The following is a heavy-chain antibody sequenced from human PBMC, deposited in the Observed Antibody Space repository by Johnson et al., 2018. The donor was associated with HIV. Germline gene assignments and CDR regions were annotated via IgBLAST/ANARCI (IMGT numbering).Heavy chain of an antibody. J-gene: IGHJ3*01. CDR2: ISYDGSNK. CDR3: AKVGGYSYGES. D-gene: IGHD5-18*01. V-gene: IGHV3-30*18. Sequence: KGLEWVAVISYDGSNKYYADSVKGRFTISRDNSKNTLYLQMNSLRAEDTAVYYCAKVGGYSYGESWGQGTMVTVSS.